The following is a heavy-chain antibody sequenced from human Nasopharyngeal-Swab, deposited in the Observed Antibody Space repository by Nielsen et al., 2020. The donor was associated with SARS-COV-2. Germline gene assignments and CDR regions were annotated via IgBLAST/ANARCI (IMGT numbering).Heavy chain of an antibody. V-gene: IGHV1-46*01. Sequence: WVRQAPGRGLEWLGIINPGGGSARDSQNFQGRVATTRDTSTNTVYMELYSLTSEDTAVYYCARGGDPREVVAATDCFDPWGQGTLVTVSS. CDR3: ARGGDPREVVAATDCFDP. J-gene: IGHJ5*02. D-gene: IGHD2-15*01. CDR2: INPGGGSA.